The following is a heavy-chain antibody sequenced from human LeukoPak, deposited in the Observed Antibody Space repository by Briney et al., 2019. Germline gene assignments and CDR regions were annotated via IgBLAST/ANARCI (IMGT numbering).Heavy chain of an antibody. D-gene: IGHD6-13*01. CDR1: GYTFTGYY. CDR2: INPNSGGT. J-gene: IGHJ3*02. V-gene: IGHV1-2*02. Sequence: GASVKVSCKASGYTFTGYYMHWVRQAPGQGLEWIGWINPNSGGTNYAQKFQGRVTMTRDTSISTAYMELSRLRSDDTAVYYCAVAAAGRGDAFDIWGQGTMVTVSS. CDR3: AVAAAGRGDAFDI.